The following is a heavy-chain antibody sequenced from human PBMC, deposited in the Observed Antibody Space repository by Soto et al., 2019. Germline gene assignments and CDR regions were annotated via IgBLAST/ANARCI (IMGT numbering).Heavy chain of an antibody. CDR3: AKDVGQQLVLGYGMDV. V-gene: IGHV3-30*18. J-gene: IGHJ6*02. D-gene: IGHD6-13*01. CDR2: VSYDGNHK. Sequence: QVQLVESGGGVIQPGTSLSLSCASSGFTFRSFGMYWVRQAPGKGLEWVAVVSYDGNHKYYADSVKGRFTVSRDNAKNVLSLQMNSRGGEDTAVYYCAKDVGQQLVLGYGMDVWGQGTTVTVSS. CDR1: GFTFRSFG.